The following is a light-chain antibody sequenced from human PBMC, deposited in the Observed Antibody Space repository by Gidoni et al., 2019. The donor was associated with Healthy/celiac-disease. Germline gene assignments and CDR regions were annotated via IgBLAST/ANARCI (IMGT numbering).Light chain of an antibody. CDR2: WAS. V-gene: IGKV4-1*01. J-gene: IGKJ4*01. CDR3: QQYYSTRLT. Sequence: DIVMTQSPDSLAVSLGERATSNCKSSQSVLYSSNNKNYLAWYQQKPGQPPKLLIYWASTRESGVPDRFSGSGSVTDFTLTISSLQAEDVAVYYCQQYYSTRLTFXGXTKVEIK. CDR1: QSVLYSSNNKNY.